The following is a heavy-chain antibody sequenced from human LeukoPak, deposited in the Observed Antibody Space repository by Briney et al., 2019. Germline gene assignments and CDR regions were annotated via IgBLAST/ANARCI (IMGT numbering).Heavy chain of an antibody. D-gene: IGHD3-9*01. CDR1: GFTVSSNY. Sequence: PGGSLRLSCAASGFTVSSNYMSWVRQAPGKGLEWVSVTYSGGSTYYADSVKGRFTISRDNSKNTLYLQMNSLRAEDTAVYYCARVGFGPYYDILTGYRDYWGQGTLVTVSS. J-gene: IGHJ4*02. V-gene: IGHV3-53*01. CDR3: ARVGFGPYYDILTGYRDY. CDR2: TYSGGST.